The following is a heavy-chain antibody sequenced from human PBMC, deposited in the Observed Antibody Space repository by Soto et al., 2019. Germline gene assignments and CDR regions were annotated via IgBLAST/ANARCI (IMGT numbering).Heavy chain of an antibody. D-gene: IGHD2-2*01. V-gene: IGHV1-69*01. Sequence: LEQSGGEVKKPGSSVKVSCXASRVAFSKFIVTWVRQAXGXGXXXVGGIIPVFGTANYAQKFQGRVTITADESTSTSYMEVNNLRSEDTAVYYCAKVRYSSPMGYYYGRDVWGQGTTVTVSS. CDR1: RVAFSKFI. J-gene: IGHJ6*02. CDR2: IIPVFGTA. CDR3: AKVRYSSPMGYYYGRDV.